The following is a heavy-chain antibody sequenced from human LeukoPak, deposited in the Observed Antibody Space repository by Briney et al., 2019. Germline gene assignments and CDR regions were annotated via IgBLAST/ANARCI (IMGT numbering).Heavy chain of an antibody. D-gene: IGHD1-26*01. CDR2: ISGSGGST. Sequence: PGGSLRLSCAASGFTFSNYAMNWVRQAPGRELEWVSAISGSGGSTYYADSVKGRFTISRDNSKNTLYLQMNSLRAEDTAVYYCAKDLAGSGTYSFDYWGQGTLVTVSS. CDR3: AKDLAGSGTYSFDY. J-gene: IGHJ4*02. V-gene: IGHV3-23*01. CDR1: GFTFSNYA.